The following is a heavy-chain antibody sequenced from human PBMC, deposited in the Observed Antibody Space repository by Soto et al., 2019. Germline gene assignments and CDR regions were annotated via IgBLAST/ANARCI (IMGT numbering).Heavy chain of an antibody. CDR2: IKQDGSEE. J-gene: IGHJ6*02. CDR3: ARIAASGRGWDV. D-gene: IGHD6-25*01. V-gene: IGHV3-7*01. Sequence: EVQLVESGGGLVQPGGSLRLSCVDSGFTFSSYWMSWVRQAPVKGLEWVGNIKQDGSEENYVDSVKGRFIISRDNAKNSMYLQTNSLRAEDTAVYYCARIAASGRGWDVWGQGTTVVVSS. CDR1: GFTFSSYW.